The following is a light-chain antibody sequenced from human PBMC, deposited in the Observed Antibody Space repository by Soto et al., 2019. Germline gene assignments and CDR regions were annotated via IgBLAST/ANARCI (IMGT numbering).Light chain of an antibody. CDR3: CSYAGSYTDV. J-gene: IGLJ1*01. CDR2: EGS. V-gene: IGLV2-23*01. Sequence: QSALTQPASVSGSPGQSITISCTGTSSDVGNYNLVSWYQQHPGKAPKLMIYEGSKRPSGVSNRFSGSKSGNTASLTISGLQADDEGDYYCCSYAGSYTDVFGTGTKLTVL. CDR1: SSDVGNYNL.